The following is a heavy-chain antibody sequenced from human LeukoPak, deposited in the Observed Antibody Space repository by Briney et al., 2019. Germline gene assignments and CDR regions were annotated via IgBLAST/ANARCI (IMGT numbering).Heavy chain of an antibody. CDR1: GFSISSGHY. D-gene: IGHD5-12*01. CDR3: ARGGYSGYAFDR. V-gene: IGHV4-38-2*02. CDR2: VYQSGTT. Sequence: SETLSLTCTVSGFSISSGHYWGWVRQPPGAGLEWIGSVYQSGTTYYNPSLKSRVTTSVDMSKNQFSLRLRPVTAADTAVYYCARGGYSGYAFDRWGQGTRVTVSS. J-gene: IGHJ5*02.